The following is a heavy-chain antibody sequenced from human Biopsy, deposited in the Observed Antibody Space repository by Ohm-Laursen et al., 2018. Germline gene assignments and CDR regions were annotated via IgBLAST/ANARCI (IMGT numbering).Heavy chain of an antibody. J-gene: IGHJ5*02. CDR3: ARHPTGFWFDP. V-gene: IGHV4-39*01. CDR2: IYNTETT. Sequence: SDTLSLTCTVSGGSISSSSTYYWAWLRQPPGKGLEWIGSIYNTETTFYNPSLKSRVTISIDTSTIQFSLKVSSVTAADTALYFCARHPTGFWFDPWGHGTLVTVSS. CDR1: GGSISSSSTYY.